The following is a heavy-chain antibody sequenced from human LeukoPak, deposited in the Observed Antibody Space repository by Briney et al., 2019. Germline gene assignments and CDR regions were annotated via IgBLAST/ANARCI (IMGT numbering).Heavy chain of an antibody. CDR1: GDSFTNYW. Sequence: GESLKTSAKGSGDSFTNYWVGWVRQMPGKGREGMGIIYPADSDTRYSPSFQGQVTISADKSITTAYLQWSSLKASVTAMYYCARARYSSYDYWGQGTLVTVSS. J-gene: IGHJ4*02. V-gene: IGHV5-51*01. CDR3: ARARYSSYDY. D-gene: IGHD5-18*01. CDR2: IYPADSDT.